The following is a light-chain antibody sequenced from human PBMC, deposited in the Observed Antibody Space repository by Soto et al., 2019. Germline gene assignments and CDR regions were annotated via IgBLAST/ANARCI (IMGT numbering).Light chain of an antibody. V-gene: IGKV4-1*01. CDR2: WAS. Sequence: DIVMTPSPDSLAVSLGESATINCKSSQSLVYSANNKNYLAWYQQKPGQPPKLLIYWASVRESGVPDRFSGSGSGTDFTLTISSLQAEDVAVEYCQQYVGTVWTFGQGTKVEGK. CDR1: QSLVYSANNKNY. CDR3: QQYVGTVWT. J-gene: IGKJ1*01.